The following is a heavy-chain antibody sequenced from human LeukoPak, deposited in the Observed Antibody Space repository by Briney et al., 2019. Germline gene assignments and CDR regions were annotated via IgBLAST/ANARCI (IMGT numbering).Heavy chain of an antibody. V-gene: IGHV3-23*01. CDR2: ISGSGGST. J-gene: IGHJ5*02. CDR1: GFTFSSYA. D-gene: IGHD3-22*01. CDR3: AKDSKPKAYYYDSSGYYPRGFDP. Sequence: TGGSLRLSCAASGFTFSSYAMSWVRQAPGKGLEWVSAISGSGGSTYYADSVKGRFTISRDNSKNTLYLQMNSLRAEDTAVYYCAKDSKPKAYYYDSSGYYPRGFDPWGQGTLVTVS.